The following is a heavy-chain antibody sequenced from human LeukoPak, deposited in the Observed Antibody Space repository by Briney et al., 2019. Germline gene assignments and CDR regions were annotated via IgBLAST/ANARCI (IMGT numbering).Heavy chain of an antibody. CDR2: INHSGST. V-gene: IGHV4-34*01. J-gene: IGHJ4*02. CDR1: GGSFSGYY. Sequence: PSETLSLTCAVYGGSFSGYYWSWIRQPPGKGLEWIGEINHSGSTNYNPSLKSRVTISVDTSKNQFSLKLSSVTAADTAVYYCARRYYDYVWGSYRYPPMYYFDYWGQGTLVTVSS. D-gene: IGHD3-16*02. CDR3: ARRYYDYVWGSYRYPPMYYFDY.